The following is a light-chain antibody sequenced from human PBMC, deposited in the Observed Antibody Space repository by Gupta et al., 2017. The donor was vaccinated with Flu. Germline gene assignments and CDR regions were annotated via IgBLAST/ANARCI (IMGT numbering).Light chain of an antibody. V-gene: IGLV1-44*01. CDR1: SSNIGSNA. CDR2: SDD. J-gene: IGLJ3*02. CDR3: AVWEDSLNGRGV. Sequence: VTSSCSGSSSNIGSNAVNWYQQFPGTAPKLLIYSDDQRRSGGPDRFSGSKSGTSASLAISGLQSEDEAVYYCAVWEDSLNGRGVFGGGTKLTVL.